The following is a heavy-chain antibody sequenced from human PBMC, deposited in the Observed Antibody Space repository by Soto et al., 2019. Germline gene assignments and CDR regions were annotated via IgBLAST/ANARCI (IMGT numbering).Heavy chain of an antibody. Sequence: QVQLVQSGAEVKKPGSSVKVSCKASGGTFSRYTLTWVRPAPGQGLEWMGGITPMFGTPNYAQKFQGRVTITADESTSTAYMELSSLRSEDTAMYYCARDGTLYDSSAYYYLYWGQGTLVTVS. CDR1: GGTFSRYT. D-gene: IGHD3-22*01. J-gene: IGHJ4*02. CDR3: ARDGTLYDSSAYYYLY. CDR2: ITPMFGTP. V-gene: IGHV1-69*01.